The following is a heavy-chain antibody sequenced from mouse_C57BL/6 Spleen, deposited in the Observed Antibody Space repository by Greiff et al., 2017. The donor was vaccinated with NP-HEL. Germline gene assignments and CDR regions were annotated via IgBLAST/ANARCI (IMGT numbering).Heavy chain of an antibody. V-gene: IGHV5-17*01. CDR2: ISSGSSTI. D-gene: IGHD4-1*01. CDR3: ARLGGLGDFDY. Sequence: EVKLQESGGGLVKPGGSLKLSCAASGFTFSDYGMHWVRQAPEKGLEWVAYISSGSSTIYYADTVKGRFTISRDNAKNTLFLQMTSLRSEDTAMYYCARLGGLGDFDYWGQGTTLTVSS. J-gene: IGHJ2*01. CDR1: GFTFSDYG.